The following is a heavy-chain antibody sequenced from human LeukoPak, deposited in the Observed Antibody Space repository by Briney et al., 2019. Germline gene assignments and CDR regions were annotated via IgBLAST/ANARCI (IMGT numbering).Heavy chain of an antibody. D-gene: IGHD3-10*01. J-gene: IGHJ4*02. CDR1: GYSFINFG. CDR3: ATALPHLTKYGSGSYYSQLDY. Sequence: ASVKVSCKASGYSFINFGLSWVRQAPGQGLEWMGWISAYNHNTNYAQKFQGRVTMTIDTSTTTVYMELRSLRSDDTAIYYCATALPHLTKYGSGSYYSQLDYWGQGTLVTVSS. V-gene: IGHV1-18*01. CDR2: ISAYNHNT.